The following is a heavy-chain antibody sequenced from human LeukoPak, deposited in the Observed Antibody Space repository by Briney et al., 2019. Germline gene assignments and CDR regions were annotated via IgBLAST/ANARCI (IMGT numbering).Heavy chain of an antibody. D-gene: IGHD1-1*01. CDR1: GGSIINYW. CDR3: ARVGDWNDLVY. J-gene: IGHJ4*02. CDR2: THYTGST. Sequence: KPSETLSLTCTVSGGSIINYWWSWIRQSPGKGLEWIGYTHYTGSTNYNPSLKSRATISVDTSKKQFSLKVTSVTAADTAVYYCARVGDWNDLVYWGQGTLVIVSS. V-gene: IGHV4-59*01.